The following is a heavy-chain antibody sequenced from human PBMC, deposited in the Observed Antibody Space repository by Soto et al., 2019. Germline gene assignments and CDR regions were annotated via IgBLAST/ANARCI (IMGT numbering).Heavy chain of an antibody. V-gene: IGHV3-33*01. CDR2: IFFAGTMN. CDR1: GFTFRHYG. CDR3: ARLHDQLSYLEQ. Sequence: QVQLVESGGGVVQPGGSLRLSCAASGFTFRHYGLHWVRQAPGKGLEWGAVIFFAGTMNYYADSVKGRITISRDNSNSTLYLQMDSLRAEDTAMYYCARLHDQLSYLEQWGQGTLVTVSS. J-gene: IGHJ4*02. D-gene: IGHD1-1*01.